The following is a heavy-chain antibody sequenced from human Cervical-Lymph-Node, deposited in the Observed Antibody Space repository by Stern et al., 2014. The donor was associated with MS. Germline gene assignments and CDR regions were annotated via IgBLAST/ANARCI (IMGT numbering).Heavy chain of an antibody. D-gene: IGHD2/OR15-2a*01. CDR3: ARVGVENTWGDYFYGMDV. CDR2: ISSDGADT. V-gene: IGHV3-74*02. J-gene: IGHJ6*02. CDR1: GFTVTYHW. Sequence: EDQLVESGGGLVQPGGSLRLSCAASGFTVTYHWMHWVRQAPGKGLVWVSRISSDGADTTYADSVKGRFTISRDNAKNTLFLQMNSLRAEDTAVYYCARVGVENTWGDYFYGMDVWGQGTTVTVSS.